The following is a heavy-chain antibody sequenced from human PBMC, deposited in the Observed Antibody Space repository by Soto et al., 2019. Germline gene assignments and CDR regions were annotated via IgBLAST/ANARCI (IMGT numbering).Heavy chain of an antibody. J-gene: IGHJ4*02. CDR1: GGSISSSSYY. CDR3: ARPSGSYLYYFDY. D-gene: IGHD1-26*01. CDR2: IYYSGGT. Sequence: PSETLSLTCTVSGGSISSSSYYWGWIRQPPGKGLGWIGSIYYSGGTYYNPSLKSRVTISVDTSKNQFSLKLSSVTAADTAVYYCARPSGSYLYYFDYWGQGTLVTVSS. V-gene: IGHV4-39*01.